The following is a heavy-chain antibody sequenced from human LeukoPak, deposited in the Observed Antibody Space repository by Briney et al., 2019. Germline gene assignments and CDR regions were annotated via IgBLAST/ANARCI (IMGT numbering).Heavy chain of an antibody. D-gene: IGHD3-3*01. J-gene: IGHJ4*02. CDR2: IYYSGST. Sequence: SETLSLTCTVSGGPISSYYWSWIRQPPGNGLEWIGYIYYSGSTNYNPSLKSRVTISVDTSKNQFSLKLSSVTAADTAVYYCARERGFWSGYDYWGQGTLVAVSS. CDR3: ARERGFWSGYDY. CDR1: GGPISSYY. V-gene: IGHV4-59*01.